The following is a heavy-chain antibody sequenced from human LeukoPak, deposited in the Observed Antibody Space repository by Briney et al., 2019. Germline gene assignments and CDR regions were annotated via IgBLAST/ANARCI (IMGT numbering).Heavy chain of an antibody. CDR1: GFKFWKYA. Sequence: GSLRLSRSASGFKFWKYAIGLVRPAPGKGLEWVSTSWGCGGSTFYADSVKGRFTISRDNSQNTPYVQMNSLRAEDTAVYYCAKGYSRSDDSGTEKDLPFDYWGQGTLVTVSS. V-gene: IGHV3-23*01. D-gene: IGHD3-10*01. CDR2: SWGCGGST. CDR3: AKGYSRSDDSGTEKDLPFDY. J-gene: IGHJ4*02.